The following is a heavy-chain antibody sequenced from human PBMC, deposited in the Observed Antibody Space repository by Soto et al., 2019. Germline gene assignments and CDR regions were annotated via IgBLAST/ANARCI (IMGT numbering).Heavy chain of an antibody. CDR3: STMYYHDGPNTGGVYAMDV. J-gene: IGHJ6*02. CDR2: IIPFFDTT. Sequence: QVQLVQSGAEVKKPGSSVKVSCKASGGTLSNYAINWVRQAPGQGLEWMGGIIPFFDTTNYAQKFQGRVTVTADESTRTAYMELSSLRSEDTAVYYCSTMYYHDGPNTGGVYAMDVWGQGTTVIIS. D-gene: IGHD3-22*01. V-gene: IGHV1-69*12. CDR1: GGTLSNYA.